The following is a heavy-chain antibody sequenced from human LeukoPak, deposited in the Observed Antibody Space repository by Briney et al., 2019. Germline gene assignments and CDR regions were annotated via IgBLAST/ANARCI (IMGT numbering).Heavy chain of an antibody. Sequence: GGSLRLSCAASGFTVSSNYMSWVRQAPGKGLEWVSVIYSGGSTYYADSVKGRFTISRDNSKNTLYLQMNSLRAEDTAVYYCAKELGQQLVHWYYFDYWGQGTLVTVSS. D-gene: IGHD6-13*01. CDR3: AKELGQQLVHWYYFDY. V-gene: IGHV3-53*01. J-gene: IGHJ4*02. CDR1: GFTVSSNY. CDR2: IYSGGST.